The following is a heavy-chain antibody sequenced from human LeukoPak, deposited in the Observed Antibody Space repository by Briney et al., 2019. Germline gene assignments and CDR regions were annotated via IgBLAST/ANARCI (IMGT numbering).Heavy chain of an antibody. CDR3: ARDSLGELSLSPYYFDY. CDR2: IYYSGST. V-gene: IGHV4-59*12. D-gene: IGHD3-16*02. CDR1: GGSISSYY. Sequence: SETLSLTCTVSGGSISSYYWSWIRQPPGKGLEWIGYIYYSGSTNYNPSLKSRVTISVDTSKNQFSLKLSSVTAADTAVYYCARDSLGELSLSPYYFDYWGQGTLVTVSS. J-gene: IGHJ4*02.